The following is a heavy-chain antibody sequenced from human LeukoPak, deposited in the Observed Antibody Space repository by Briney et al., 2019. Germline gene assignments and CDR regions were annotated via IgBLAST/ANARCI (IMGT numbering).Heavy chain of an antibody. V-gene: IGHV4-39*02. Sequence: PSETLSLTCTVSGDFISSNSFYWGWIRQPPGKGLEWIGSIYYSGTTYYNPSLKSRVTISVDTSKNHFSLKLSSVTAADTAVYYCARGPRGLGSSRGPTKKHFDYWGQGTLVTVSS. CDR3: ARGPRGLGSSRGPTKKHFDY. CDR1: GDFISSNSFY. D-gene: IGHD3-16*01. J-gene: IGHJ4*02. CDR2: IYYSGTT.